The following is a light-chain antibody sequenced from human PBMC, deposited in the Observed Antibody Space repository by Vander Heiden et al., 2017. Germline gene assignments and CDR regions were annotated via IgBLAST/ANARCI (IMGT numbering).Light chain of an antibody. CDR3: SSYTSSNTNV. CDR2: DVS. Sequence: QPTLTQPASVAGSPGQPITSSCTRTSSNVGGYKYVSWYQQRPGKALKLMIYDVSNRPSWVSNPFSGSTSGNTAPLTISGLQAEAEADYYSSSYTSSNTNVFGTGTKVTVL. V-gene: IGLV2-14*03. J-gene: IGLJ1*01. CDR1: SSNVGGYKY.